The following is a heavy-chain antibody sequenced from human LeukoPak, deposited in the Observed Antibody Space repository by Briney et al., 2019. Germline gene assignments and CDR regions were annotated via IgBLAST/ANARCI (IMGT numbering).Heavy chain of an antibody. CDR3: AILPSGYSYYYYYMDV. J-gene: IGHJ6*03. D-gene: IGHD5-12*01. CDR1: GYSISSGYH. V-gene: IGHV4-38-2*01. Sequence: SETLSLTCAVSGYSISSGYHWGWIRQPPGKGLEWIGSIYHSGSTYYNPSLKSRVTISVDTSKNQFSLKLSSVTAADTAVYYCAILPSGYSYYYYYMDVWGKGTTVTVSS. CDR2: IYHSGST.